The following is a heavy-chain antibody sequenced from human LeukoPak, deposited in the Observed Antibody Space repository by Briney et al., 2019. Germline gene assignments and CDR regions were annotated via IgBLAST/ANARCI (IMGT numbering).Heavy chain of an antibody. D-gene: IGHD3-3*01. CDR2: VNSGGSGT. CDR1: GFNFASHW. J-gene: IGHJ4*02. CDR3: AGGPGFLIDC. Sequence: GGSLRLSCAASGFNFASHWMHWVRQTPGKGLVWVSRVNSGGSGTSYADSVEGRFTISRDNAKNTLHLQMNSLRVEDTAVYYCAGGPGFLIDCWGQGTLVTVSS. V-gene: IGHV3-74*01.